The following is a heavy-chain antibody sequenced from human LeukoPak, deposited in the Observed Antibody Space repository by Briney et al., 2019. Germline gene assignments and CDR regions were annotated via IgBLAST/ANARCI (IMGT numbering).Heavy chain of an antibody. D-gene: IGHD3-3*01. CDR1: GYTFTSYG. CDR3: ATRAFGVGKAFDI. J-gene: IGHJ3*02. Sequence: ASVKVSCEASGYTFTSYGISWVRQAPGQGLEWMGWMNPNSGNTGYAQKFQGRVTITRNTSISTAYMELSSLRSEDTAVYYCATRAFGVGKAFDIWGQGTMVTVSS. V-gene: IGHV1-8*03. CDR2: MNPNSGNT.